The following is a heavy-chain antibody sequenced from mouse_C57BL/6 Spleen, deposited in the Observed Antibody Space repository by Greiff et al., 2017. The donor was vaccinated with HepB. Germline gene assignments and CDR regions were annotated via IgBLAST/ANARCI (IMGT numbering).Heavy chain of an antibody. CDR1: GYTFTSYD. J-gene: IGHJ2*01. V-gene: IGHV1-85*01. CDR2: IYPRDGST. D-gene: IGHD4-1*01. Sequence: QVQLQQSGPELVKPGARVEVSYRVSGYTFTSYDINWVKQRPGRGLEWIGGIYPRDGSTKYNEKFKGKATLTVDTSSSTAYMELHSLTSEDSAVYFCARRGTGTDYWGQGTTLTVSS. CDR3: ARRGTGTDY.